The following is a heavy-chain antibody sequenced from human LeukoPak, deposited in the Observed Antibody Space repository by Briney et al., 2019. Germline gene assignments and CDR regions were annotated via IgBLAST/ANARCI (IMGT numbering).Heavy chain of an antibody. Sequence: GRSLRLSCAASGFTFSSYGMHWVRQAPGKGLEWVAVISYDGSNKYYADSVKGRFTISRDNSKNTLYLQMNSLRAEDTAVYYCAKDKPQQLPDYWGQGTLVTVSS. CDR2: ISYDGSNK. CDR1: GFTFSSYG. J-gene: IGHJ4*02. CDR3: AKDKPQQLPDY. D-gene: IGHD6-13*01. V-gene: IGHV3-30*18.